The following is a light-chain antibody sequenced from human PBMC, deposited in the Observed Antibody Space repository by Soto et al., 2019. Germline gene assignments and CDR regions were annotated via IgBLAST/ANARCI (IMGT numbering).Light chain of an antibody. CDR2: GAS. CDR1: QSLTSNY. CDR3: QQYGSSRLT. J-gene: IGKJ4*01. Sequence: EIVLTQSPGTLSLSPGERATLSCRASQSLTSNYLAWYQQKPGQAPMLLIYGASSRATGIPDRFSGSGSGTDFTLTISRLEPKDFAVYYCQQYGSSRLTFGGGTTVEIK. V-gene: IGKV3-20*01.